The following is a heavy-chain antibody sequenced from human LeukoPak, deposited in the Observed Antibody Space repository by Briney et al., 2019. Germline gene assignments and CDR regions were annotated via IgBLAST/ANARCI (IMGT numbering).Heavy chain of an antibody. CDR1: GGSISSGGYY. V-gene: IGHV4-31*03. J-gene: IGHJ4*02. D-gene: IGHD4-17*01. CDR3: ARDDYGDSGGLN. CDR2: TYYSGST. Sequence: SQTLSLTCTVSGGSISSGGYYWSWIRQHPGKGLEWIGYTYYSGSTYYNPSLKSRVTISVDTSKNQFSLKLSSVTAADKAVYYCARDDYGDSGGLNWGQGTLVTVSS.